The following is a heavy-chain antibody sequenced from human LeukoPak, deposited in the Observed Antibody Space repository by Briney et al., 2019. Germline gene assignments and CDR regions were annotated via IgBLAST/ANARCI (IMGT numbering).Heavy chain of an antibody. CDR3: AKRGVVIRVILVGFHKEAYYFDS. CDR2: ISGSGGNT. D-gene: IGHD3-22*01. V-gene: IGHV3-23*01. J-gene: IGHJ4*02. CDR1: GFTSSDYT. Sequence: GGSLRLSCAASGFTSSDYTMNWVRQAPGKGLEWVSGISGSGGNTYYADSVKGRFTISRDNSKNTLYLQMNSLRAEDTAVYFCAKRGVVIRVILVGFHKEAYYFDSWGQGALVTVSS.